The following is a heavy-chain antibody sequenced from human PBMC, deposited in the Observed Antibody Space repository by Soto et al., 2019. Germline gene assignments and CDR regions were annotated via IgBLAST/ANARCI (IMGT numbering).Heavy chain of an antibody. Sequence: GGSLRLSCAASGFTFSSYWMSWVRQAPGKGLEWVANIKQDGSEKYYVDSVKGRFTISRDNAKNSLYLQMNSLRAEDTAVYYCARDLYSKQRYYYYYMDVWGKGTTVTVS. J-gene: IGHJ6*03. CDR1: GFTFSSYW. CDR2: IKQDGSEK. V-gene: IGHV3-7*01. CDR3: ARDLYSKQRYYYYYMDV. D-gene: IGHD6-13*01.